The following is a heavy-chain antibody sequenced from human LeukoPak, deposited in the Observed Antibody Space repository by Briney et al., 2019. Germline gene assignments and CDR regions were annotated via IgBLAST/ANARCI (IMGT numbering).Heavy chain of an antibody. V-gene: IGHV1-8*01. Sequence: ASVKLSCKASGYTFTSYDINWGRQATGQGLEWMGWMNPNSGNTGYTQKFQGRVTMTSNTSISTAYMELSSMRSEDTAVYYCARPGIAAAGTMDYWGQGTLVTVSS. J-gene: IGHJ4*02. D-gene: IGHD6-13*01. CDR1: GYTFTSYD. CDR3: ARPGIAAAGTMDY. CDR2: MNPNSGNT.